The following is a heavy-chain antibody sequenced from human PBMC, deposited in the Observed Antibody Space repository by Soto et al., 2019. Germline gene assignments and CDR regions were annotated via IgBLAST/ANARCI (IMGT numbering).Heavy chain of an antibody. Sequence: QVQLVESGGGVVQPGRSLRLSCAASGFTFSSFGIHWVRQAPGMGLEWVSSISYDGSSKYYANSVKGRFTISRDNFKKTLYLQMNSLRAEDMAVYYCAKQALGATVVHCCGQGTLVTVSS. CDR2: ISYDGSSK. CDR1: GFTFSSFG. V-gene: IGHV3-30*18. CDR3: AKQALGATVVHC. J-gene: IGHJ4*02. D-gene: IGHD1-26*01.